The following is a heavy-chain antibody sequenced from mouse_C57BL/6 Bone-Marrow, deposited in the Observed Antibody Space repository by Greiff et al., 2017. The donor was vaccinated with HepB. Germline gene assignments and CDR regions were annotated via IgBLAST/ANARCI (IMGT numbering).Heavy chain of an antibody. CDR3: ARSVITTFGYAMDY. V-gene: IGHV1-52*01. CDR2: IDPSDSET. CDR1: GYTFTSYW. D-gene: IGHD1-1*01. J-gene: IGHJ4*01. Sequence: QVQLQQPGAELVRPGSSVKLSCKASGYTFTSYWMHWVKQRPIQGLEWIGKIDPSDSETHYNQKFKDKATLTVDKSSSTAYMQLSSLTSEDSAVYYCARSVITTFGYAMDYWGQGTSVTVSS.